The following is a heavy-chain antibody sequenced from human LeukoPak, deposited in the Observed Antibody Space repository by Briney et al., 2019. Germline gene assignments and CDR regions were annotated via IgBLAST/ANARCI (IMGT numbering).Heavy chain of an antibody. CDR2: INPRGGDT. Sequence: ASVKVSCKASGYSFTNKHMHWVRQAPGQGLEWMGIINPRGGDTNYAQKFQGRVTMTSDTSTSTVYMGMSSLRSEDTAVYYCARECCGGWYAHRGIDLDYWGQGTLVSVSS. D-gene: IGHD6-19*01. CDR3: ARECCGGWYAHRGIDLDY. V-gene: IGHV1-46*01. CDR1: GYSFTNKH. J-gene: IGHJ4*02.